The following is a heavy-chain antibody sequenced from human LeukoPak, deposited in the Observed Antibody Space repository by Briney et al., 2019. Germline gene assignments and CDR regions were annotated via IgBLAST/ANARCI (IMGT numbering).Heavy chain of an antibody. Sequence: GASVTVSCKASGYTFTSHDINWVRQASGQGPEWMGWINPRTGDRGYAQKFQGRVTITRSTSMNTAYMELSSLRSEDTAVYYCARQYRMHGMDVWGQGTTVTVSS. CDR3: ARQYRMHGMDV. CDR1: GYTFTSHD. CDR2: INPRTGDR. V-gene: IGHV1-8*01. D-gene: IGHD6-6*01. J-gene: IGHJ6*02.